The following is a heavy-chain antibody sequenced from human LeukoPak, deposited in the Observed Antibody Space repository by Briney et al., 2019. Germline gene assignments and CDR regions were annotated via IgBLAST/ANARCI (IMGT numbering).Heavy chain of an antibody. D-gene: IGHD2-15*01. V-gene: IGHV3-23*01. CDR2: IPGSGAGT. Sequence: GRSLRLSCAASGFTFSSYAMSWVRQAPGKGLEWVSAIPGSGAGTHYADSVKGRFTISRDNSKNTLYLQLNSLRAEDTAVYYRAKKYCSGAGCTSCLDYWGQGTLVTVSS. CDR3: AKKYCSGAGCTSCLDY. CDR1: GFTFSSYA. J-gene: IGHJ4*02.